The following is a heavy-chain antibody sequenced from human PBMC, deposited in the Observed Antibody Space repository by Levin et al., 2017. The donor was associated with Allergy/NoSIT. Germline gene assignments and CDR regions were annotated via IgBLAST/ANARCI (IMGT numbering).Heavy chain of an antibody. D-gene: IGHD2-15*01. V-gene: IGHV3-23*01. CDR2: ISGSGGST. CDR1: GFIFSNYG. Sequence: ASVKVSCAASGFIFSNYGMGWVRQAPGKGLEWVSSISGSGGSTYYADSVKGRFTISRDNSKNTLYLQMNSLRAEDTAVYYCAKVFRGYCSGGSCYYDYWGQGTLVTVSS. J-gene: IGHJ4*02. CDR3: AKVFRGYCSGGSCYYDY.